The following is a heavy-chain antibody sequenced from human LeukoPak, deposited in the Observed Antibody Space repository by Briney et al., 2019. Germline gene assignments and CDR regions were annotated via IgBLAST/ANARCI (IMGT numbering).Heavy chain of an antibody. V-gene: IGHV5-51*01. CDR3: ARRITIFGVGYFDY. D-gene: IGHD3-3*01. CDR1: GYSFTSYW. Sequence: GESLKISCKGSGYSFTSYWIGWVRQMPEKGLEWMGIIYPGDSDTTYSPSSQGQVTISADKSISTAYLQWSSLKASDTAMYYCARRITIFGVGYFDYWGQGTLVTVSS. J-gene: IGHJ4*02. CDR2: IYPGDSDT.